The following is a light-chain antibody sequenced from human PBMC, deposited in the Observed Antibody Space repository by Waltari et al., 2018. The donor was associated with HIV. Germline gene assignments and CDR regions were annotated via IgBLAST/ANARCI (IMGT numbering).Light chain of an antibody. CDR3: QSGDTTGAYPVVL. CDR2: KDT. CDR1: ALSTQF. Sequence: SSELTQPPSVSVSPGQTATITCSGDALSTQFSYWYQQNPGRSPSLVIYKDTQGPTGIPARFSGSTSGKTVSWTINAVQPEDEADYYGQSGDTTGAYPVVLFGGGTKLTVL. J-gene: IGLJ2*01. V-gene: IGLV3-25*03.